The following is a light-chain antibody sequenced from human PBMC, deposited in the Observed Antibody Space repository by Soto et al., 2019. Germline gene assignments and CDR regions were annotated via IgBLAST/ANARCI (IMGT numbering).Light chain of an antibody. V-gene: IGKV1-39*01. CDR2: TAS. CDR3: QQRSNWPLT. Sequence: IRMTQSPSSLSASFGDTVTITCRASQSISSHLNWYQQKPGKAPNLLTYTASNLQSGVPSRFSGSGSGTDFTLTITSLEPEDFAVYNCQQRSNWPLTFGGGTRWIS. CDR1: QSISSH. J-gene: IGKJ4*01.